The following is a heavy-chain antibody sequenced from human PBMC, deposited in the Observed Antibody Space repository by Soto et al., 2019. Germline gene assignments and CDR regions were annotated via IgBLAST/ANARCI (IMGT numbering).Heavy chain of an antibody. J-gene: IGHJ4*02. CDR3: ARDLGSSYDY. Sequence: QVQLVESGGGVVQPGRSLRLSCAASVFTFSSYAMHWVRQAPGKGLEWVAVISYDGSNKYYADSVKGRFTISRDNSKNTLYLQMNSLRAEDTAVYYCARDLGSSYDYWGQGTLVTVSS. CDR2: ISYDGSNK. V-gene: IGHV3-30-3*01. D-gene: IGHD6-13*01. CDR1: VFTFSSYA.